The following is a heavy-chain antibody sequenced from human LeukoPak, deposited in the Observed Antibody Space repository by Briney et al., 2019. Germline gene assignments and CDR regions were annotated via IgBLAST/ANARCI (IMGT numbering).Heavy chain of an antibody. V-gene: IGHV7-4-1*02. CDR3: ARDPTHLTYYYDSSGYSPFDY. CDR2: INTNTGKP. J-gene: IGHJ4*02. CDR1: GYTFTSYA. D-gene: IGHD3-22*01. Sequence: ASVKVSCKASGYTFTSYAMNWVRQAPGQGLEWMGWINTNTGKPTYAQGFTGRFVFSLDTSVSTAYLQISSLKAEDTVVYYCARDPTHLTYYYDSSGYSPFDYWGQGTLVTVSS.